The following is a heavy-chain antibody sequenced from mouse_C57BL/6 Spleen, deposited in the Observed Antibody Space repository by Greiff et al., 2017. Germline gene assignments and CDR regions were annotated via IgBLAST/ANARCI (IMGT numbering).Heavy chain of an antibody. J-gene: IGHJ4*01. Sequence: VKLMESGPELVKPGASVKISCKASGYAFSSSWMNWVKQRPGKGLEWIGRIYPGDGDTNYNGKFKGKATLTADKSSSTAYMQLSSLTSEDSAVYFCARGGSSRAMDYWGQGTSVTVSS. CDR2: IYPGDGDT. V-gene: IGHV1-82*01. CDR1: GYAFSSSW. D-gene: IGHD3-2*02. CDR3: ARGGSSRAMDY.